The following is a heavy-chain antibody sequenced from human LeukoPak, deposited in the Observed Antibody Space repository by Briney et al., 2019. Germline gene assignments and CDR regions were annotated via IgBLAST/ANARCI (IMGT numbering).Heavy chain of an antibody. V-gene: IGHV4-59*01. J-gene: IGHJ4*02. Sequence: PSETLSLTCAVYGGSFSGYYWSWIRQPPGKGLEWIGYIYYSGSTNYNPSLKSRVTISVDTSKNQFSLKLSSVAAADTAVYYCARADYDFWSGYSAFDYWGQGTLVTVSS. CDR1: GGSFSGYY. CDR3: ARADYDFWSGYSAFDY. CDR2: IYYSGST. D-gene: IGHD3-3*01.